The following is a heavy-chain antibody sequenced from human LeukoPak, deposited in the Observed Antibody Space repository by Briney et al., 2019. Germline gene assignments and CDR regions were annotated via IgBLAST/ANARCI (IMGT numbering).Heavy chain of an antibody. V-gene: IGHV3-23*01. J-gene: IGHJ4*02. CDR3: AGRPGIAVAGLPPDY. CDR1: GFTFSSYA. D-gene: IGHD6-19*01. Sequence: GGSLRLSCAASGFTFSSYAMSWVRQAPGKGLEWVSAISGSGRSTYYADSVKGRFTISRDNSKNTLYLQMNSLRAEDTAVYYCAGRPGIAVAGLPPDYWGQGTLVTVSS. CDR2: ISGSGRST.